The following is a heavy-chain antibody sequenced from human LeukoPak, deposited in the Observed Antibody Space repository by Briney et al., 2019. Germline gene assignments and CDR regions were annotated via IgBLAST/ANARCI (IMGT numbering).Heavy chain of an antibody. D-gene: IGHD6-19*01. V-gene: IGHV4-59*01. CDR1: GVSISRSY. CDR3: ARAEQWLPLDY. J-gene: IGHJ4*02. CDR2: ISYSGRT. Sequence: PSETLSLTCAVSGVSISRSYWSWIRQPPGKRLEWIAYISYSGRTHYNPSLESRVTISLDTSKNQVSLQLTSVTAADTAVYYCARAEQWLPLDYWDQGTLVIVSS.